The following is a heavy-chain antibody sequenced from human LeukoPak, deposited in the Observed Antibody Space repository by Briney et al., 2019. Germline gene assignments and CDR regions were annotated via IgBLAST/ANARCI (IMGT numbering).Heavy chain of an antibody. J-gene: IGHJ4*02. CDR3: ASQRGTFVDY. V-gene: IGHV4-39*01. D-gene: IGHD1-7*01. CDR1: GFTFSSHGMN. CDR2: IYYSGST. Sequence: GSLRLSCAASGFTFSSHGMNWVRQPPGKGLEWIGSIYYSGSTYYNPSLKSRVTISVDTSKNQFSLKLSSVTAADTAVYYCASQRGTFVDYWGQGTLVTVSS.